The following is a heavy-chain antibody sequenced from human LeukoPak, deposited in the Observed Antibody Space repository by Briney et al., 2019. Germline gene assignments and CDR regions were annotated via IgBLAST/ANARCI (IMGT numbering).Heavy chain of an antibody. CDR1: GYTFTSYY. CDR3: ARDEIGEGDYYDSTGYAYGMDV. CDR2: INPSGGST. J-gene: IGHJ6*02. Sequence: GASVTVSCKASGYTFTSYYMHWVRQAPGQGLEWMGIINPSGGSTSYAQKFQGRVTMTRDTSTSTVYMELSSLRSEDTAVYYCARDEIGEGDYYDSTGYAYGMDVWGQGTTVTVSS. V-gene: IGHV1-46*01. D-gene: IGHD3-22*01.